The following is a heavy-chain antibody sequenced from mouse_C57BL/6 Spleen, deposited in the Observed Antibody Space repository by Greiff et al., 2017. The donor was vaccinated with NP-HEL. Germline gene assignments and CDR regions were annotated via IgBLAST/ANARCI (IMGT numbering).Heavy chain of an antibody. J-gene: IGHJ1*03. V-gene: IGHV5-4*01. CDR3: AREGYDGYYIWYFDV. CDR2: ISDGGSYT. D-gene: IGHD2-3*01. Sequence: DVHLVESGGGLVKPGGSLKLSCAASGFTFSSYAMSWVRQTPEKRLEWVATISDGGSYTYYPDNVKGRFTISRDNAKNNLYLQMSHPKSEDTAMYYCAREGYDGYYIWYFDVWGTGTTVTVSS. CDR1: GFTFSSYA.